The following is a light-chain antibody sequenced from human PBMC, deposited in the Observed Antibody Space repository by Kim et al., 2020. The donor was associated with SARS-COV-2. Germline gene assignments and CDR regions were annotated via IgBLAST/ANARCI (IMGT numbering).Light chain of an antibody. V-gene: IGKV3-20*01. CDR2: AAS. Sequence: EIVLTQSPGTLSLSPGERATLSCRASQSVNSNYLAWYQQKPGQAPRLLIYAASSRATGIPGRFSGSGSGTDFTLTISRLEAEDLAVYYCQQYGSSPITFGQGTKVDIK. CDR1: QSVNSNY. J-gene: IGKJ1*01. CDR3: QQYGSSPIT.